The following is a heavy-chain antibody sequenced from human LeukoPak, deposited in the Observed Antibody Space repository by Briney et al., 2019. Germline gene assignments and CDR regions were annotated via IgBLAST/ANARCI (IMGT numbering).Heavy chain of an antibody. V-gene: IGHV3-30*18. CDR3: AKEQGPWAHFDY. J-gene: IGHJ4*02. D-gene: IGHD7-27*01. Sequence: GGSLRLSCAASGFIFSNYGIHWVRQAPGKGLEWVAVISNDGTNKKYVDSVKGRFTVSRDNSKNTLYLQMNSLRVEDTAVYYCAKEQGPWAHFDYWGQGSLVTVSS. CDR2: ISNDGTNK. CDR1: GFIFSNYG.